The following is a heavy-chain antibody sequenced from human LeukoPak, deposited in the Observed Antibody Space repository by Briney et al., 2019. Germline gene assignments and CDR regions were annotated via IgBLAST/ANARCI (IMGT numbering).Heavy chain of an antibody. D-gene: IGHD1-1*01. Sequence: PGGSLRLSCVASGFTFSSYSMNWVRQAPGKGLEWVSYIAGGSGNIYYADSVKGRFTISRDNAKNSLYLQMNSLRDGDTAIYYCARDDNYAFDYWGQGTLVTVSS. V-gene: IGHV3-48*02. CDR3: ARDDNYAFDY. CDR1: GFTFSSYS. J-gene: IGHJ4*02. CDR2: IAGGSGNI.